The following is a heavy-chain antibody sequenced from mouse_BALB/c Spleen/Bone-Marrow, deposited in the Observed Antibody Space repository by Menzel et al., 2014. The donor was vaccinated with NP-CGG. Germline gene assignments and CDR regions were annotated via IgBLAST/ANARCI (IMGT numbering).Heavy chain of an antibody. CDR1: GYTFTNSW. V-gene: IGHV1S130*01. J-gene: IGHJ2*01. Sequence: QVQLQQSGSVLVRPGASVKLSCKASGYTFTNSWMHWAKQRPGQGLEWIGEIHPNSGNSNYNEKLKGKATLTVDTSSNTAYVDLSNLTFEDSAVYYCARHHRYAYYFDYWGQGTTLTVSS. CDR3: ARHHRYAYYFDY. CDR2: IHPNSGNS. D-gene: IGHD2-14*01.